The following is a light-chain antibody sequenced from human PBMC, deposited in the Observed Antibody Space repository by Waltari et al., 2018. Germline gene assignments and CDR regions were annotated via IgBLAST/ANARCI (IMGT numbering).Light chain of an antibody. CDR3: QHYLRLPAT. CDR2: GAS. V-gene: IGKV3-20*01. CDR1: QSVSRA. J-gene: IGKJ1*01. Sequence: EIVLTQSPGTLSLSPGERATLSCRASQSVSRALAWYQQKPGQAPRLLIYGASNRATGIPDRFSGSGSGTAFSLTISSLEPEDFAVYYCQHYLRLPATFGQGTKVEIK.